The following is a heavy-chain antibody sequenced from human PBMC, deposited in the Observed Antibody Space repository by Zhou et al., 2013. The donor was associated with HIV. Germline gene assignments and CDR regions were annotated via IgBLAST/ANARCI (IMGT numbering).Heavy chain of an antibody. CDR1: GINFGSDG. V-gene: IGHV1-69*05. J-gene: IGHJ6*02. Sequence: QVRLVQPGAEVKKPGSSVKVSCKASGINFGSDGITWVRQAPGQGLEWMAGNIPIFGFVNVARNFRGRIRVTSDESTRTAYMELHNLRSDDTAVYFCTTVSFTGYDFYYHYGLVFWGQGTTVIVSS. CDR2: NIPIFGFV. D-gene: IGHD5-12*01. CDR3: TTVSFTGYDFYYHYGLVF.